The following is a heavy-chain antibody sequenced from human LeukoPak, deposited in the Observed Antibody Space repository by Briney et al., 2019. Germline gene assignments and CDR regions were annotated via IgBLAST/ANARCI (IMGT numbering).Heavy chain of an antibody. CDR3: ARGFRDTAMFLDY. CDR1: GITFSGSE. V-gene: IGHV3-48*03. D-gene: IGHD5-18*01. Sequence: GGSLRLSCAASGITFSGSEMSWVRQAPGKGLEWISCISSSGTPVYYADSVKGRFTISRDNAKNSLYLQVNSLRAEDTAVYYCARGFRDTAMFLDYWGQGTLVSVSS. CDR2: ISSSGTPV. J-gene: IGHJ4*02.